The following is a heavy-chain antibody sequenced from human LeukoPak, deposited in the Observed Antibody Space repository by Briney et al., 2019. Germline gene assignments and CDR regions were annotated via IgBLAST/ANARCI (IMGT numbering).Heavy chain of an antibody. CDR1: GFTFSSYG. D-gene: IGHD6-13*01. Sequence: GGSLRLSCAASGFTFSSYGMHWVRQAPGKGLEWVAFIRYDGSNKYYADSVKGRFTISRDNSKNTLYLQMNSLRAEDTAVYYCAKDPYSGSWYYFDYWGQGTLVTVSS. CDR3: AKDPYSGSWYYFDY. J-gene: IGHJ4*02. V-gene: IGHV3-30*02. CDR2: IRYDGSNK.